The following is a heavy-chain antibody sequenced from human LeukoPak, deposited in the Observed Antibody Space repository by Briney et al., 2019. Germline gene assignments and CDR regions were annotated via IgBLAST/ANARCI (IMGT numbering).Heavy chain of an antibody. CDR2: IKPSGGNT. CDR3: ARPSGSYYGY. CDR1: GYTFTSYY. V-gene: IGHV1-46*01. D-gene: IGHD1-26*01. Sequence: ASVKVSCKASGYTFTSYYMHWERQAPGQGLEWMGMIKPSGGNTNYAQKFQGRVTMTRDTSTSTVYMELSSLRSEDTAVYYCARPSGSYYGYWGQGTLVTVSS. J-gene: IGHJ4*02.